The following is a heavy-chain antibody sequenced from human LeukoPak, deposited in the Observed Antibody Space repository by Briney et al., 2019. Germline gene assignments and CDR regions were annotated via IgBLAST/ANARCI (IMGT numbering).Heavy chain of an antibody. CDR1: GGSISSYY. CDR3: ARDGNYYDSSGYGVDI. V-gene: IGHV4-59*12. D-gene: IGHD3-22*01. J-gene: IGHJ3*02. Sequence: PSETLSLTCTVSGGSISSYYWSWIRQPPRKGLEWIGYIHYSGSTNYNPSLKSRVTISVDTSKNQFSLKLSSVTAADTAVYYCARDGNYYDSSGYGVDIWGQGTMVTVSS. CDR2: IHYSGST.